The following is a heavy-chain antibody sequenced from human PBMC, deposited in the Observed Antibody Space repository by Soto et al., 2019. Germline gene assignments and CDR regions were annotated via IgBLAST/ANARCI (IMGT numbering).Heavy chain of an antibody. D-gene: IGHD3-10*01. CDR3: AREDGSGSYVGWFDP. CDR2: IYYSGST. Sequence: QVQLQESGPGLVKPSQTLSLTCTVSGGSISSGDYYWSWIRQPPGKGLEWIAYIYYSGSTYYNPSLKSRVTISVDTSKNQFSLKLSSVTAADTAVYYCAREDGSGSYVGWFDPWGQGTLVTVSS. J-gene: IGHJ5*02. CDR1: GGSISSGDYY. V-gene: IGHV4-30-4*01.